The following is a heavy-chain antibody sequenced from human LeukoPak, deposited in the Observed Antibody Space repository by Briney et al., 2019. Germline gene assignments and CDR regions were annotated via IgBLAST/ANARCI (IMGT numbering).Heavy chain of an antibody. V-gene: IGHV3-21*01. CDR2: ISSSSSYI. J-gene: IGHJ6*03. D-gene: IGHD3-9*01. CDR3: AKDGTDYDILTGPQYYYYMDV. Sequence: GGSLRLSCAASGFTFSSYSMNWVRQAPGKGLEWVSSISSSSSYIYYADSVKGRFTISRDNAKNSLYLQMNSLRAEDTAVYYCAKDGTDYDILTGPQYYYYMDVWGKGTTVTISS. CDR1: GFTFSSYS.